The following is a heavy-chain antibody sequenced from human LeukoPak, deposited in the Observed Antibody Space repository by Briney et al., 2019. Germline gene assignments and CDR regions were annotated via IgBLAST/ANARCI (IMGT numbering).Heavy chain of an antibody. J-gene: IGHJ5*02. CDR3: ARGPNWFDP. Sequence: GGSLRLSCAASGFIFSTYWMSWVRQAPGKGLEWVASIEQDGNEKSYVDSVKGRFTISRDNAKNSLYLQMNSLRAEDTAVYYCARGPNWFDPWGQGTLVTVSS. CDR2: IEQDGNEK. CDR1: GFIFSTYW. V-gene: IGHV3-7*01.